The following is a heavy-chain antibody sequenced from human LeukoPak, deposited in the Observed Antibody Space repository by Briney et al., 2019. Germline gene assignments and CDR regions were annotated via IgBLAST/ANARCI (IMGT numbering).Heavy chain of an antibody. V-gene: IGHV4-30-4*01. J-gene: IGHJ4*02. CDR3: VGGASYTVTTYYFDY. Sequence: PSQTLSLTCTVSGVSINSGDYYWSWIRQPPGKGLEWIGEINHSGSTNYNPSLKSRVTISVDTSKKQFSLKLSSVTAADTAVYYCVGGASYTVTTYYFDYWGQGTLVTVSS. D-gene: IGHD4-17*01. CDR2: INHSGST. CDR1: GVSINSGDYY.